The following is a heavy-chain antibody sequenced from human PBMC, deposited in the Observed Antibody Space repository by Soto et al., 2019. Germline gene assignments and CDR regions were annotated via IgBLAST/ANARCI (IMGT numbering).Heavy chain of an antibody. CDR2: INPSGGST. J-gene: IGHJ6*02. CDR3: ARAKGIPVAGTPGGMDV. Sequence: XSVKVSCKASGYTFTSYYMHWVRQAPGQGLEWIGIINPSGGSTSYAQKFQGRVTMTRDTSTSTVYMELSSLRSEDTAVYYCARAKGIPVAGTPGGMDVWGQGTTVTVSS. CDR1: GYTFTSYY. D-gene: IGHD6-19*01. V-gene: IGHV1-46*01.